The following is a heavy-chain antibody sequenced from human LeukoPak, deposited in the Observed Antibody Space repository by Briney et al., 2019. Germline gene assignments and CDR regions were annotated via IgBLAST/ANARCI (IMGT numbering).Heavy chain of an antibody. CDR2: ISVSGDST. CDR3: ARGVEPLAANTLAY. V-gene: IGHV3-23*01. J-gene: IGHJ4*02. CDR1: GFIFSNYA. Sequence: PGGSLRLSCAASGFIFSNYAMTWVRQAPGKGLEWVSGISVSGDSTLYADSVQGRFTISRDNSKNTVYLQMNSLRAEDTATYYCARGVEPLAANTLAYWGQGTLVTVSS. D-gene: IGHD1-14*01.